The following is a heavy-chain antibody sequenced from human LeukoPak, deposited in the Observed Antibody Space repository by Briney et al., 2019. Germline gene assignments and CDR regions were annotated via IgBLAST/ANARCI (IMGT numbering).Heavy chain of an antibody. J-gene: IGHJ3*01. V-gene: IGHV1-18*01. CDR3: AREEGAPIAAANV. Sequence: GASVKVSCEASGYTFTTYSISWVRQAPGQGLEWMGWISAYNGNTNYAQKFQGRVTMTTDTSTSTAYMELRSLRSDDTAVYYCAREEGAPIAAANVWGLGTMVTVSS. D-gene: IGHD6-13*01. CDR2: ISAYNGNT. CDR1: GYTFTTYS.